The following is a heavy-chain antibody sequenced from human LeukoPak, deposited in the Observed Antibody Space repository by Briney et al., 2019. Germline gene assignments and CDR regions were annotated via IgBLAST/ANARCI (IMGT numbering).Heavy chain of an antibody. CDR2: INHSGST. Sequence: SETLSLTCAVYGGSFSGYYWSWIRQPPGKGLEWIGEINHSGSTNYNPSLKSRVTISEDTSKNQFSLKLNSVTAADTAVYYCARERGNYYGSGSFYYYGMDVWGQGTTVTVS. D-gene: IGHD3-10*01. V-gene: IGHV4-34*01. J-gene: IGHJ6*02. CDR1: GGSFSGYY. CDR3: ARERGNYYGSGSFYYYGMDV.